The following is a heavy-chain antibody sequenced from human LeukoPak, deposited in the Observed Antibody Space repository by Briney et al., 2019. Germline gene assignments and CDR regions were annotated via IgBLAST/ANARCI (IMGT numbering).Heavy chain of an antibody. D-gene: IGHD2-2*01. CDR3: ARQTRCSSTSCQNWFDP. CDR1: GGSISSSSYY. CDR2: ICYSGST. J-gene: IGHJ5*02. Sequence: SETLSLTCTVSGGSISSSSYYWGWIRQPPGKGLEWIGSICYSGSTYYNPSLKSRVTISVDTSKNQFSLKLSSVTAADTAVYYCARQTRCSSTSCQNWFDPWGQGTLVTVSS. V-gene: IGHV4-39*01.